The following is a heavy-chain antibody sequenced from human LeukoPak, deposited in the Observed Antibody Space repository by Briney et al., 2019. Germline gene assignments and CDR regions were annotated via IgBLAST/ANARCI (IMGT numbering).Heavy chain of an antibody. CDR3: ATSLYDYVWGSYSH. Sequence: SETLSLTCAVYGGSFSGYYWSWIRQPPGKGLEWIGEINHSGSTNYNPSLKSRVTISVDTSKNQFSLKLSSVIAADTAVYYCATSLYDYVWGSYSHWGQGTLVTVSS. J-gene: IGHJ4*02. CDR1: GGSFSGYY. CDR2: INHSGST. D-gene: IGHD3-16*01. V-gene: IGHV4-34*01.